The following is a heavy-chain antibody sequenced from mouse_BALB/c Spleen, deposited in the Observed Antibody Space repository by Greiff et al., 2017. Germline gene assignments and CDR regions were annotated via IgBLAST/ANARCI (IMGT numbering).Heavy chain of an antibody. CDR1: GYTFTSYW. CDR3: AIRRDYAMDY. CDR2: INPSTGYT. J-gene: IGHJ4*01. Sequence: VQGVESGAELAKPGASVKMSCKASGYTFTSYWMHWVKQRPGQGLEWIGYINPSTGYTEYNQKFKDKATLTADKSSSTAYMQLSSLTSEDSAVYYCAIRRDYAMDYWGQGTSVTVSS. D-gene: IGHD2-12*01. V-gene: IGHV1-7*01.